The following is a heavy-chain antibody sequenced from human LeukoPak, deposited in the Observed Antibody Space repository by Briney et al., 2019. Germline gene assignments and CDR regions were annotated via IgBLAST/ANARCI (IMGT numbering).Heavy chain of an antibody. CDR1: GGSISSYY. CDR3: ARVSRRYSSGWYPLYYFDY. V-gene: IGHV4-59*01. D-gene: IGHD6-19*01. CDR2: IYYSGST. Sequence: PSETLSLTCTVSGGSISSYYWSWIRQPPGKGLEWIGYIYYSGSTNYNPSLKSRVTISVDPSKNQFSLKLSSVTAADTAVYYCARVSRRYSSGWYPLYYFDYWGQGTLVTVSS. J-gene: IGHJ4*02.